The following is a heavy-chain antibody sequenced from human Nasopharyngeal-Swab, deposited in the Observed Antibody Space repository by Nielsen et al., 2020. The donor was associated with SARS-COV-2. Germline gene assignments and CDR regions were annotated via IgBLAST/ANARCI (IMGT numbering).Heavy chain of an antibody. D-gene: IGHD4-17*01. CDR3: ARETTVTTFFQRSYWYFDL. CDR1: GGSISSGGYY. Sequence: SETLSLTCTVSGGSISSGGYYWSWIRQHPGKGLEWIGYIYYSGSTYYNPSLKSRVTISVDTSKNQFSLKLSSVTAADTAVYYCARETTVTTFFQRSYWYFDLWGRGTLVTVSS. J-gene: IGHJ2*01. V-gene: IGHV4-31*03. CDR2: IYYSGST.